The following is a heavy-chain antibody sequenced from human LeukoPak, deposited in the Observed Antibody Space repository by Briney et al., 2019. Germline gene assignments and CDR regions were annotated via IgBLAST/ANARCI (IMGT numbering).Heavy chain of an antibody. V-gene: IGHV1-69*02. D-gene: IGHD2-2*01. CDR2: IIPILGIA. J-gene: IGHJ6*03. CDR3: ARVVPAAPDAYYYYYMDV. Sequence: SVKVSCKASGGTFSSYTISWVRQAPGQGLEWMGRIIPILGIANYAQKFQGRVTITADKSTSTAYMELSSLRSEDAAVYYSARVVPAAPDAYYYYYMDVWGKGTTVTVSS. CDR1: GGTFSSYT.